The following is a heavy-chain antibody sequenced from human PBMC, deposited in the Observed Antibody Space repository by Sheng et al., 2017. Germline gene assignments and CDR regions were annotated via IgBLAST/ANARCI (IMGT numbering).Heavy chain of an antibody. CDR3: ARDHVGATPVPGGAFDI. J-gene: IGHJ3*02. CDR1: GGTFSSYA. V-gene: IGHV1-69*13. Sequence: QVQLVQSGAEVKKPGSSVKVSCKASGGTFSSYAISWVRQAPGQGLEWMGGIIPIFGTANYAQKFQGRVTITADESTSTAYMELSSLRSEDTAVYYCARDHVGATPVPGGAFDIWGQGTMVTVSS. CDR2: IIPIFGTA. D-gene: IGHD1-26*01.